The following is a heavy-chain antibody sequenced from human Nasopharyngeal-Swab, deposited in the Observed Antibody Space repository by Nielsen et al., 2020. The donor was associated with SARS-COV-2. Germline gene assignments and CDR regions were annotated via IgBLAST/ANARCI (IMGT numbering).Heavy chain of an antibody. CDR3: GRGNGGPPSYYYYYYYMDV. V-gene: IGHV3-74*01. J-gene: IGHJ6*03. CDR1: GFTFSSYW. Sequence: GGSLRLSCAASGFTFSSYWMHWVRQAPGKGLVWVSRINSDGSSTSYADSVKGRFTISRDNAKNTLYLQMNSLRAEDTAVYSCGRGNGGPPSYYYYYYYMDVWGKGTTVTVSS. CDR2: INSDGSST. D-gene: IGHD1-1*01.